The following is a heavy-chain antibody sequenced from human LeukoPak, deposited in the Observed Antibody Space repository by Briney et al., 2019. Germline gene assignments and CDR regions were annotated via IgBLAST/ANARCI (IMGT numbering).Heavy chain of an antibody. CDR2: IYYSGST. CDR3: ARDRRYYDSSGYYDY. D-gene: IGHD3-22*01. Sequence: SETLSLTCTVSGGSISSHCWSWIRQPPGKGLEWIGYIYYSGSTNYNPSLKSRVTISVDTSKNQFSLKLSSVTAADTAVYYCARDRRYYDSSGYYDYWGQGTLVTVSS. CDR1: GGSISSHC. V-gene: IGHV4-59*11. J-gene: IGHJ4*02.